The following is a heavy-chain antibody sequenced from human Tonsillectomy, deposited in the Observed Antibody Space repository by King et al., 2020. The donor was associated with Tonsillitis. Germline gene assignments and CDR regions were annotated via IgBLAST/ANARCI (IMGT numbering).Heavy chain of an antibody. Sequence: VQLVESGAEVKKPGESLKISCEGSGYSFTTYWIGWVRQMPGKGLEWMGIIYPGDSDTRNSPSFQGQVTISADESISTAYLQWSSLKASDSAMSYCATAFKPGILATGGYWGQGTLVTVSS. D-gene: IGHD1-26*01. J-gene: IGHJ1*01. CDR3: ATAFKPGILATGGY. V-gene: IGHV5-51*01. CDR2: IYPGDSDT. CDR1: GYSFTTYW.